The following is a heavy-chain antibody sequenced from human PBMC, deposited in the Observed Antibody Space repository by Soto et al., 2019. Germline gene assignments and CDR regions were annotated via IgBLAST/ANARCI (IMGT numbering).Heavy chain of an antibody. CDR3: ARGGYDFWSGYYTKGEDY. Sequence: SETLSLTCAVSGGSVSSGSYFWTWIRQSPGKGLEWIGYITDVGSTNYNPSLKSRVTISVDTSKNQFSLKLSSVTAADTAVYYCARGGYDFWSGYYTKGEDYWGQGTLVTVSS. CDR1: GGSVSSGSYF. CDR2: ITDVGST. D-gene: IGHD3-3*01. V-gene: IGHV4-61*01. J-gene: IGHJ4*02.